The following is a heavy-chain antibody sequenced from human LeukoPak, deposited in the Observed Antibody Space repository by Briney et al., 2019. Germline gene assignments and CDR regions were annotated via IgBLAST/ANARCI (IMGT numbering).Heavy chain of an antibody. J-gene: IGHJ4*02. Sequence: ASVKVSCKASGYTFTGYYMHWVRQAPGQGLEWMGWINPNSGGTNYAQKFQGRVTLTRDTSISTAYMELSRLRSDDTAVYYCARLVAVAGAYSFDYWGQGTLVTVSS. CDR1: GYTFTGYY. CDR2: INPNSGGT. CDR3: ARLVAVAGAYSFDY. D-gene: IGHD6-19*01. V-gene: IGHV1-2*02.